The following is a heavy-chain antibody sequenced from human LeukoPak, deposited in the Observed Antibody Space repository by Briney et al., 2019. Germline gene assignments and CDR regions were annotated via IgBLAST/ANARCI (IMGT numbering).Heavy chain of an antibody. J-gene: IGHJ6*02. D-gene: IGHD4-17*01. CDR3: AREGDYGDYEGYYGMDV. Sequence: GGSLRLSCAASGFTFSSYAMAWVRQAPGKGLEWVSAISVSGGSTYYADSVKGRFTISRDNSKNTLYLQMNSLRAEDTAVYYCAREGDYGDYEGYYGMDVWGQGITLTVSS. CDR2: ISVSGGST. CDR1: GFTFSSYA. V-gene: IGHV3-23*01.